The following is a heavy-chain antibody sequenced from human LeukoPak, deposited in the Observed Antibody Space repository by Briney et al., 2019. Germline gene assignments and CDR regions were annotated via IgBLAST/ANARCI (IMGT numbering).Heavy chain of an antibody. J-gene: IGHJ5*02. Sequence: GESLKISCKHSGYSFTSQWIGWVRQLPGKGLEWMGIIFPANSDTVYTPSFQGQVTISADKSTDTVFLQRGSLKASDTAMYYCSTRAFSDTSPVAWGQGTLVTVSS. V-gene: IGHV5-51*01. D-gene: IGHD3-3*02. CDR1: GYSFTSQW. CDR3: STRAFSDTSPVA. CDR2: IFPANSDT.